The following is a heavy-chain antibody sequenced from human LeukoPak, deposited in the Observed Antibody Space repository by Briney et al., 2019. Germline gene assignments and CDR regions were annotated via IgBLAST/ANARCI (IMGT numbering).Heavy chain of an antibody. CDR1: GFTFSNYE. CDR3: ARSVTTKFDY. J-gene: IGHJ4*02. D-gene: IGHD4-17*01. CDR2: ISSSSSTI. V-gene: IGHV3-48*03. Sequence: PGGSLRLSCAASGFTFSNYEMNWVRQAPGKGLEWVSSISSSSSTIYYADSVKGRFTISRDNAKNSLYLQMNSLRDEDTAVYFCARSVTTKFDYWGQGTLVTVSS.